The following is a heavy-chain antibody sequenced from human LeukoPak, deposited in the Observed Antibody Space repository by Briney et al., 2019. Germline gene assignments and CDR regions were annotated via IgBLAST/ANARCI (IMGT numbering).Heavy chain of an antibody. CDR2: INPNSGGT. Sequence: ASVKVSCKVSGYTFTGYYMHWVRQAPGQGLEWMGWINPNSGGTNYAQKFQGRVTMTRDTSISTAYMELSRLRSDDTAVYYCARPLGYCSSTSCHEGWFDPWGQGTLVTVSS. CDR3: ARPLGYCSSTSCHEGWFDP. CDR1: GYTFTGYY. D-gene: IGHD2-2*01. V-gene: IGHV1-2*02. J-gene: IGHJ5*02.